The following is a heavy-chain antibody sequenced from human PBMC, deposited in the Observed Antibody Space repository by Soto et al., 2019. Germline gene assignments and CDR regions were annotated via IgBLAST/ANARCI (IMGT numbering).Heavy chain of an antibody. J-gene: IGHJ6*02. V-gene: IGHV4-30-4*01. CDR3: ASDQRSSSWYSSYYYYGMDV. CDR2: IYYSGST. Sequence: QVQLQESGPGLVKPSQTLSLTCTVSGGSISSGDYYWSWIRQPPGKGLEWIGYIYYSGSTYYNPSLKRRVTISSDTSNNQYSLKLSCVTAADTAVDYCASDQRSSSWYSSYYYYGMDVWGQGTTVTVSS. D-gene: IGHD6-13*01. CDR1: GGSISSGDYY.